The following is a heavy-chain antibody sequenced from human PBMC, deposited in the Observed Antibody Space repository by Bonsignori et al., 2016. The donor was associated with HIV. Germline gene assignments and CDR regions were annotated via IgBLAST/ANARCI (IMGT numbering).Heavy chain of an antibody. D-gene: IGHD3-16*01. CDR3: ARASRRGYYFDY. CDR2: IYSGGTT. J-gene: IGHJ4*02. Sequence: GESLKISCAASGFTVSSNYMSWVRQAPGKGLEWVSVIYSGGTTYYADSVKGRFIISRDNSKNTLYLQMNSLRAEDTAVYYCARASRRGYYFDYWGQGTLVTVSS. V-gene: IGHV3-53*01. CDR1: GFTVSSNY.